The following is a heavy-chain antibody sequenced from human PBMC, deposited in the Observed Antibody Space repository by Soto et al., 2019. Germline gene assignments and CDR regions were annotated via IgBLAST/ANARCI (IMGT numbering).Heavy chain of an antibody. CDR2: INAGNGNT. CDR3: ARDVPNYDSSPRGWFDP. J-gene: IGHJ5*02. CDR1: GYTFTSYA. D-gene: IGHD3-22*01. Sequence: ASVKVSCKASGYTFTSYAMHWVRQAPGQRLEWMGWINAGNGNTKYSQKFQGRVTITRDTSAGTAYMELSSLRSEDTAVYYCARDVPNYDSSPRGWFDPWGQGTLVTVSS. V-gene: IGHV1-3*01.